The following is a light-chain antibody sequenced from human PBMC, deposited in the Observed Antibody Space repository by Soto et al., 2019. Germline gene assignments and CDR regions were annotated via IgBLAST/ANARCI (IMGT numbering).Light chain of an antibody. CDR1: TSNIGSGYD. Sequence: QSVLTQPPSVSGAPGQGVTISCTGSTSNIGSGYDVHWYQQVPGLAPKLLIYANINRPSGVPDRFSGSKSGTSASLAITGLQAEDEADYYCQSYDNNLSGWVFGGGTKLTVL. J-gene: IGLJ2*01. CDR3: QSYDNNLSGWV. V-gene: IGLV1-40*01. CDR2: ANI.